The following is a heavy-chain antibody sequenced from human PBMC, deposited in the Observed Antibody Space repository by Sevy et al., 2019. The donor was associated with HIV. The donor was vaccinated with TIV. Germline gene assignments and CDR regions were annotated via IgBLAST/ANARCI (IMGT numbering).Heavy chain of an antibody. CDR2: IYHGASL. J-gene: IGHJ4*02. Sequence: SETLSLTCTVSGDSITNGDYYWNWIRQPPGKGLEWIGYIYHGASLFYTPSLKGRALISQATSKNRISLKLNPVTTADTAVYFCARERGYTYLLIDNWGQGTLVTVSS. V-gene: IGHV4-30-4*01. CDR3: ARERGYTYLLIDN. D-gene: IGHD5-12*01. CDR1: GDSITNGDYY.